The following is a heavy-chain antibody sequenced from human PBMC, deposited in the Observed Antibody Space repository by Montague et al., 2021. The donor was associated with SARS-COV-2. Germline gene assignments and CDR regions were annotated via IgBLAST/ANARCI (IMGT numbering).Heavy chain of an antibody. V-gene: IGHV4-59*01. J-gene: IGHJ1*01. CDR3: ARGNDSWYH. CDR2: ISHSGTT. Sequence: SETLSLTCSVYGSSITNSHWRWIRQPPGKGLEWIGYISHSGTTTYSPSLKTRVTISMDTSKNHFSLRLTSVTAADTASYYCARGNDSWYHWGQGTLVIVSS. D-gene: IGHD6-13*01. CDR1: GSSITNSH.